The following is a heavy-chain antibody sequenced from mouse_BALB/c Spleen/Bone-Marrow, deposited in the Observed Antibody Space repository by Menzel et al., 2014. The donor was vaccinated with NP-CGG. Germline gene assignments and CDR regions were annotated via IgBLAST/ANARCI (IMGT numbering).Heavy chain of an antibody. D-gene: IGHD1-1*01. J-gene: IGHJ1*01. CDR1: GFTFSSYG. Sequence: EVQVVESGVGLVQPGGSLKLSCVASGFTFSSYGMSWVRQTSDKRLELVATINNNGGSTYYPDSVKGQFTISRDNAKNTLYLQMSSLKSEDTAMYYCARVYGWYFDVWGAGTTVSVSS. CDR2: INNNGGST. CDR3: ARVYGWYFDV. V-gene: IGHV5-6-3*01.